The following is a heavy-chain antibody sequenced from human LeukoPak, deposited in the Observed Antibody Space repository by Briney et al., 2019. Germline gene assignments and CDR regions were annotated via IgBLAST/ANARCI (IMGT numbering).Heavy chain of an antibody. CDR1: EFTFSNYW. CDR2: IRGDGIVT. J-gene: IGHJ2*01. CDR3: ARASPADFNL. Sequence: GGSLRLSCAASEFTFSNYWIHWVRQAPGKGLVWVSRIRGDGIVTNYADSVEGRFTVSRDNAKNTVHLQMNSLRDDDTAVYYCARASPADFNLWGRGTLVTVSS. V-gene: IGHV3-74*01.